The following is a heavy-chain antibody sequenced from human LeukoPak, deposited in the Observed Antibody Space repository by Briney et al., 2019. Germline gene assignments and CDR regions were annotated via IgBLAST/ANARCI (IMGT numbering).Heavy chain of an antibody. CDR3: GSDYYGSGSLVGY. D-gene: IGHD3-10*01. J-gene: IGHJ4*02. CDR1: GGTFSSYA. V-gene: IGHV1-69*05. Sequence: ASVKVSCKASGGTFSSYAISWVRQAPGQGLEWMGGIIPIFGTANYAQKFQGRVTITTDESTSTAYMELSSLRSEDTAVYYCGSDYYGSGSLVGYWGQGTLVTVSS. CDR2: IIPIFGTA.